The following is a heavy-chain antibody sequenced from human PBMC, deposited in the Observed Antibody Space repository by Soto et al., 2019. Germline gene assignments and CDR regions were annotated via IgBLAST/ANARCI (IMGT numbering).Heavy chain of an antibody. CDR2: INTNTGNP. CDR1: GYTFTSYA. Sequence: ASVKVSCKASGYTFTSYAMNWVRQAPGQGLEWMGWINTNTGNPTYAQGFTGRFFFSLDTSVSTAYLQICSLKAEDTAVYYCARGGFSNGYYFDYWGQGTLVTVSS. V-gene: IGHV7-4-1*01. D-gene: IGHD4-4*01. CDR3: ARGGFSNGYYFDY. J-gene: IGHJ4*02.